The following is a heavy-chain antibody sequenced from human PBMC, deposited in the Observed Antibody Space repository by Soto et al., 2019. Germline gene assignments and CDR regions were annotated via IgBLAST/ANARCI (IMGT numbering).Heavy chain of an antibody. J-gene: IGHJ5*02. CDR3: ARVRSYDILTGYSTWFDP. Sequence: ASVKVSCKASGYTFTSYDINWVRQATGQGLEWMGWMNPNSGNTGYAQNFQGRVTMTRNTSISTAYMELSSLRSEDTAVYYCARVRSYDILTGYSTWFDPWGQGTLVTVSS. V-gene: IGHV1-8*01. CDR1: GYTFTSYD. D-gene: IGHD3-9*01. CDR2: MNPNSGNT.